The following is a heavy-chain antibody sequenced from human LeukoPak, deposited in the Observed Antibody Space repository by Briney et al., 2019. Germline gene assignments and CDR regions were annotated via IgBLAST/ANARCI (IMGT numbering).Heavy chain of an antibody. CDR2: FDPEDGET. D-gene: IGHD6-13*01. Sequence: GASVKVSCKVSGYTLTELSMHWVRQAPGKGLEWMGGFDPEDGETIYAQKFQGRVTMTEDTSTDTAYMELSSLRSEDTAVYYCATSGIAAAAWYFDLWGRGTLVTVSS. J-gene: IGHJ2*01. V-gene: IGHV1-24*01. CDR1: GYTLTELS. CDR3: ATSGIAAAAWYFDL.